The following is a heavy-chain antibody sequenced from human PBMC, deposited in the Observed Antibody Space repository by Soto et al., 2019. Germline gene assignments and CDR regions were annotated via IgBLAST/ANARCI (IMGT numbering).Heavy chain of an antibody. Sequence: ASVKVSCKASGYTFTSYEINWVRQATGQGLEWMGWMNPNSGNTGYAQKFQGRVTMTRNTSISTAYMELGSLRSEDTAVYYCARDCYDFWSGYYWPRRYNWFDPWGQGTLVTVSS. D-gene: IGHD3-3*01. V-gene: IGHV1-8*01. CDR1: GYTFTSYE. J-gene: IGHJ5*02. CDR2: MNPNSGNT. CDR3: ARDCYDFWSGYYWPRRYNWFDP.